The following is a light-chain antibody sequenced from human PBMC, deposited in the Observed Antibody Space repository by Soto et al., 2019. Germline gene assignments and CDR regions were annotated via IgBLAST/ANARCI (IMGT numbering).Light chain of an antibody. Sequence: EIVMTQSPATLSVSPGERVILSCRASQSVRSNLAWYLQKRGQAPRLLIYGASTRATGIPARFSGSGSGTDFTLTISSLEPEDFAVYYCQQRSNWPPTFGGGTKVDIK. CDR1: QSVRSN. CDR2: GAS. CDR3: QQRSNWPPT. V-gene: IGKV3-15*01. J-gene: IGKJ4*01.